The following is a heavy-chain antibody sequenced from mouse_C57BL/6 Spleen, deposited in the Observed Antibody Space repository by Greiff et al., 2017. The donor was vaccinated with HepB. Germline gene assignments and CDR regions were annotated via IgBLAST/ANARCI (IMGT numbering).Heavy chain of an antibody. Sequence: QVQLQQSGPELVKPGASVKISCKASGYAFSSSWMNWVKQRPGKGLEWIGRIYPGDGDTNYNGKFKGKATLTADKSSSTAYMQLSSLTSEDSAVYFCARHYSNYLYYFDYWGQGTTLTVSS. J-gene: IGHJ2*01. CDR3: ARHYSNYLYYFDY. V-gene: IGHV1-82*01. D-gene: IGHD2-5*01. CDR2: IYPGDGDT. CDR1: GYAFSSSW.